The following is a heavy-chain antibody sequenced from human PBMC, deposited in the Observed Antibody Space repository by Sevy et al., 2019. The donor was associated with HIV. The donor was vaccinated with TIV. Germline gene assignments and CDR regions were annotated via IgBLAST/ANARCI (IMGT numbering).Heavy chain of an antibody. CDR3: SRTDYYDSSGYFYFDY. D-gene: IGHD3-22*01. J-gene: IGHJ4*02. V-gene: IGHV1-69*13. Sequence: ASVKVSCKASGGTFSTSPINWVRQAPGQGLEWMGGIIPLFGTTKYAQKFQGRVRIIADESTNTAFLEMNNLRSEDTAVYYWSRTDYYDSSGYFYFDYWGQGTLVTVSS. CDR2: IIPLFGTT. CDR1: GGTFSTSP.